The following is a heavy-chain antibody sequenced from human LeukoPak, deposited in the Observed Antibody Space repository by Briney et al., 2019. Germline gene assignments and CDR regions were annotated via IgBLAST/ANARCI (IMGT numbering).Heavy chain of an antibody. CDR3: ARLGSRWSLDY. J-gene: IGHJ4*02. Sequence: PGRSLRLSCAASGFSFSSYGMDWVRQAPSKGLEWVAVIWYDGSNKYYADSVKGRFTISRDNSKNTVFLQMNSLRAEDTAVYYCARLGSRWSLDYWGQGTLVTVSS. V-gene: IGHV3-33*01. CDR1: GFSFSSYG. CDR2: IWYDGSNK. D-gene: IGHD6-13*01.